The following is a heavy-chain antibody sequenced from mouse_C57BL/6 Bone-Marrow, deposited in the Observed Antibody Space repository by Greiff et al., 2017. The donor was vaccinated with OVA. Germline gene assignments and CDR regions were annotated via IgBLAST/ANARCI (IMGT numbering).Heavy chain of an antibody. CDR1: GYTFTSYW. D-gene: IGHD2-5*01. CDR3: AREGTYYSNLAY. J-gene: IGHJ3*01. Sequence: QVQLQQSGAELVKPGASVKLSCKASGYTFTSYWMHWVKQRPGQGLEWIGMIHPNSGSTNYNEKFKSKATLTVDKSSSTAYMQLSSLTSEDSAVYSCAREGTYYSNLAYWGQGTLVTVSA. CDR2: IHPNSGST. V-gene: IGHV1-64*01.